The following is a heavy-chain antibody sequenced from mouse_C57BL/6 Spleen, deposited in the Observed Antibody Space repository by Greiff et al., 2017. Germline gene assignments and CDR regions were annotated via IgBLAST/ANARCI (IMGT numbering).Heavy chain of an antibody. D-gene: IGHD1-1*01. CDR1: GFTFSSYG. J-gene: IGHJ2*01. CDR2: ISSGGSYT. V-gene: IGHV5-6*01. CDR3: ARQPYGSSGDY. Sequence: VQLQQSGGDLVKPGGSLTLSCAASGFTFSSYGMSWVRQTPDKRLEWVATISSGGSYTYYPDSVKGRFTISRDNAKNTLYLQMSSLKSEDTAMYYCARQPYGSSGDYWGQGTTLTVSS.